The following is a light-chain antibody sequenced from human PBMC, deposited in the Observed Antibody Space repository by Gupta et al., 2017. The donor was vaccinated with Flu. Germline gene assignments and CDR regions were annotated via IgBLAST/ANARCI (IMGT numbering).Light chain of an antibody. V-gene: IGKV1-5*03. Sequence: PSALSASVGDRVTITCRASQSSNSWLAWYQQKPGKAPKLLIYKASSLESGVPSRFSGSGSGTEFTLTISSLQPDDFATYYCQQFKSYPWTFGQGTKVEIQ. J-gene: IGKJ1*01. CDR2: KAS. CDR1: QSSNSW. CDR3: QQFKSYPWT.